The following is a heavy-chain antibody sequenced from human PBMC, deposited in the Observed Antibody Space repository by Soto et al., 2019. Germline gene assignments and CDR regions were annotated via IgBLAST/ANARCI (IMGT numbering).Heavy chain of an antibody. CDR2: IYHSGST. CDR1: GGSISSSNW. V-gene: IGHV4-4*02. Sequence: SETLSLTCAVSGGSISSSNWWRWVRQPPGKGLEWIGEIYHSGSTNYNPSLKSRVTISVDKSKNQFSLKLSSVTAADTAVYYCARDSDYVWGSYRYLDYWGQGTLGTVSS. D-gene: IGHD3-16*02. J-gene: IGHJ4*02. CDR3: ARDSDYVWGSYRYLDY.